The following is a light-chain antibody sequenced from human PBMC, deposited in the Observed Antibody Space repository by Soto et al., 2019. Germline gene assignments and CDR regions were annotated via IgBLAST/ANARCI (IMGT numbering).Light chain of an antibody. J-gene: IGKJ5*01. CDR3: QQCYSTPIT. CDR2: AAS. V-gene: IGKV1-39*01. Sequence: DIQMTQSPSTLSASVGDRVTITCRASQSISRWLAWHQQKPGKAPKLLIYAASSLQSGVPSRFSGSGSGTDFTLTISSLQPEDFATYYYQQCYSTPITFGQGTRLEI. CDR1: QSISRW.